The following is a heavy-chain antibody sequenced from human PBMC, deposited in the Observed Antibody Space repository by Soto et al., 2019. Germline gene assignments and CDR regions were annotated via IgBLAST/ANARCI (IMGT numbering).Heavy chain of an antibody. Sequence: LSLTCAVSGFFISSGNYLGWIRKPPGRGLEWIGSIFHGGNTYYNPSLKSRVTISVDMSKNQFSLKLNSVTAADTAVYYCARARWYDAFDVWGQGTVVTVSS. CDR1: GFFISSGNY. D-gene: IGHD2-15*01. J-gene: IGHJ3*01. CDR2: IFHGGNT. V-gene: IGHV4-38-2*01. CDR3: ARARWYDAFDV.